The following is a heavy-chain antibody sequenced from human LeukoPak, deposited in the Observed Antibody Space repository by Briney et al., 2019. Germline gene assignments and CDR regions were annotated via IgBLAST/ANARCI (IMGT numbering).Heavy chain of an antibody. Sequence: TGGSLRLSCAASGFTFSSYAMSWVRQAPGKGLEWVSAISGSGGSTYYADSVKGRFTISRDNSKNTLYLQMNSLRGEDTAVYYCAKPSGSGYYYDSSEDYWGQATLVTVSS. CDR1: GFTFSSYA. CDR3: AKPSGSGYYYDSSEDY. J-gene: IGHJ4*02. D-gene: IGHD3-22*01. V-gene: IGHV3-23*01. CDR2: ISGSGGST.